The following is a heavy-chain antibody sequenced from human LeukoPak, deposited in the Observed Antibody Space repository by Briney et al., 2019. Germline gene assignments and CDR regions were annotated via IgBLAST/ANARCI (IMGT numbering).Heavy chain of an antibody. CDR3: AKEEDRSFDY. V-gene: IGHV3-30*18. CDR2: ISYDGSNK. CDR1: GFPFSSYG. J-gene: IGHJ4*02. D-gene: IGHD2-15*01. Sequence: PGRSLRLSCAASGFPFSSYGMHWVRQAPGKGLEWVAVISYDGSNKYYADSVKGRFTISRDNSKNTLYLQMNSLRAEDTALYYCAKEEDRSFDYWGQGTLVTVSS.